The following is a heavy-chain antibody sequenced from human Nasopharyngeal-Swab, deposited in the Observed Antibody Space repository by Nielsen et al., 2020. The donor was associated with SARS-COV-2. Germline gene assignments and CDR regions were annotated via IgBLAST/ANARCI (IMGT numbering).Heavy chain of an antibody. D-gene: IGHD5-18*01. CDR2: IYPIYSYT. CDR3: ARSDTAMGVGH. Sequence: VRQMPGKGLEWMGRIYPIYSYTNYSPSFQGHVTISADKSISTAYLQWSSLKASDTAMYYCARSDTAMGVGHWGQGTLVTVSS. V-gene: IGHV5-10-1*01. J-gene: IGHJ5*02.